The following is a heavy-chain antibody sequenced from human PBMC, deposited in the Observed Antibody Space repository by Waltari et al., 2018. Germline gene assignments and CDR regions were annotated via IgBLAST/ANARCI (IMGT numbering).Heavy chain of an antibody. D-gene: IGHD1-26*01. V-gene: IGHV3-30-3*01. CDR3: ARDEVPGKFDS. CDR1: GFTFSSYA. J-gene: IGHJ4*02. CDR2: ISFDENDK. Sequence: QVQLAESGGGVVQPGRSLRLSGAAPGFTFSSYAFHWVRQSPDKGLEWMALISFDENDKYYADSVKGRFTISRDNSENTLYLQMNSLRPEDTAVYYCARDEVPGKFDSWGQGTLVTVSS.